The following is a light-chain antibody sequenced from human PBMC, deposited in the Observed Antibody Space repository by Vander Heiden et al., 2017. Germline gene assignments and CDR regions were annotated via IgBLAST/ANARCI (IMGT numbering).Light chain of an antibody. Sequence: QSVLTQPPSVSAAPGQKVTIPCSGSSPTIGNNYVSWYQQLPGTAPYRMFIGSQPSGIPDRFSGSKSGTSATLGITGLQTGDEADYYCGTWDSSLSAVVFGGGTKLTVL. J-gene: IGLJ2*01. CDR1: SPTIGNNY. V-gene: IGLV1-51*01. CDR2: IG. CDR3: GTWDSSLSAVV.